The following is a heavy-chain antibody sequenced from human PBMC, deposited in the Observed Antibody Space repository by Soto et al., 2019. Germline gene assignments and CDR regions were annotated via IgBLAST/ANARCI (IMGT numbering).Heavy chain of an antibody. J-gene: IGHJ4*02. Sequence: SCAASGFTFSSYGMHWVRQAPGKGLEWVAVIWYDGSNKYYADSVKGRFTISRDNSKNTLYLQMNSLRAEDTAVYYCARDRTVAGPGAFDYWGQGTLVTVSS. CDR1: GFTFSSYG. CDR3: ARDRTVAGPGAFDY. V-gene: IGHV3-33*01. D-gene: IGHD6-19*01. CDR2: IWYDGSNK.